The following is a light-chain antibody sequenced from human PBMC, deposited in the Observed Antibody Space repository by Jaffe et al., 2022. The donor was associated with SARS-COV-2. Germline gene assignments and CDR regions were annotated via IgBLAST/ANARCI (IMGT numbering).Light chain of an antibody. CDR3: QQLNSYPWT. CDR1: QDISRY. V-gene: IGKV1-9*01. CDR2: VAS. J-gene: IGKJ1*01. Sequence: DIQLTQSPFFLSASVGERVTITCRASQDISRYLAWYQQKPGKAPKLLINVASTLQSGVPSRFSGSGSGTEFTLTISSLQPEDFAIYYCQQLNSYPWTFGHGTKVEIK.